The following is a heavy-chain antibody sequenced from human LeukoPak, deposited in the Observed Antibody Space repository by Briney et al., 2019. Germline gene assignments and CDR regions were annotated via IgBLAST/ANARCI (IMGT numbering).Heavy chain of an antibody. Sequence: GGSLRLSCAASGFTLSYYSMNWVRQAPGKGLEWVSYISGSSSTIYYADSVKGRFTISRDNAKNSLYLQMNSLRAEDTAIYYCARLFDYGDYVPFDHWGQGTLVTVSS. CDR1: GFTLSYYS. D-gene: IGHD4-17*01. CDR3: ARLFDYGDYVPFDH. CDR2: ISGSSSTI. V-gene: IGHV3-48*04. J-gene: IGHJ4*02.